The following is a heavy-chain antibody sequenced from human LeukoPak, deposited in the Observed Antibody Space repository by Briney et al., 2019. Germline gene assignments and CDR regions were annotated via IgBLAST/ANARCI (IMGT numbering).Heavy chain of an antibody. Sequence: PGGSLRLSCAASGFTVSSNYMNWVRQAPGKGLEWVSSISSSSSYIYYADSVKGRFTISRDNAKNSLYLQMDSLRAEDTAVYYCASLDYGDYVFDYWGQGTLVTVSS. V-gene: IGHV3-21*01. CDR1: GFTVSSNY. CDR2: ISSSSSYI. D-gene: IGHD4-17*01. CDR3: ASLDYGDYVFDY. J-gene: IGHJ4*02.